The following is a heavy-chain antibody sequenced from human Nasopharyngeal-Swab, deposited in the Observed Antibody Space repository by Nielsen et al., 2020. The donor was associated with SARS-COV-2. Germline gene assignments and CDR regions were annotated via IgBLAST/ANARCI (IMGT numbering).Heavy chain of an antibody. CDR3: AKAPGGSLLFLFDY. Sequence: GGSLRLSCAASGFTFSSYAMSWVRQAPGKGLEWVSAISGSGGSTYYADSVKGRFTISRDNSKNTLYLQMNSLRAEDTALYYCAKAPGGSLLFLFDYWGQGTLVTVSS. V-gene: IGHV3-23*01. D-gene: IGHD2-21*02. CDR2: ISGSGGST. J-gene: IGHJ4*02. CDR1: GFTFSSYA.